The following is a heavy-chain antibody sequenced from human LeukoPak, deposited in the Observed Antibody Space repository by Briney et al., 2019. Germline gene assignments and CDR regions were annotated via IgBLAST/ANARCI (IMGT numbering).Heavy chain of an antibody. V-gene: IGHV4-34*01. CDR3: ARGVTTFRTLDI. D-gene: IGHD4-11*01. J-gene: IGHJ3*02. CDR1: GGSFSGYY. CDR2: INHSGST. Sequence: SETLSLTCAVYGGSFSGYYWSWIRQPPGKGLEWIGEINHSGSTNYNPSLKSRVTISVDTSKNQFSLKLSSVTAADTAVYYCARGVTTFRTLDIWGQGTMVTVSS.